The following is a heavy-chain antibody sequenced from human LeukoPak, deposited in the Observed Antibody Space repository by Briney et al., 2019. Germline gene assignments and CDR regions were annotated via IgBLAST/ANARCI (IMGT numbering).Heavy chain of an antibody. CDR1: GGSISSGGYY. J-gene: IGHJ6*02. V-gene: IGHV4-31*03. Sequence: PSETLSLTCTVSGGSISSGGYYWSWIRQHAGKGLEWIGYIYYSGSTYYNPSLKSRVTVSVDTSKNQFSLKLSSVTAADTAVYYCARGNGDYVGPYYYYYGIDVWGQGTTVTVSS. CDR2: IYYSGST. D-gene: IGHD4-17*01. CDR3: ARGNGDYVGPYYYYYGIDV.